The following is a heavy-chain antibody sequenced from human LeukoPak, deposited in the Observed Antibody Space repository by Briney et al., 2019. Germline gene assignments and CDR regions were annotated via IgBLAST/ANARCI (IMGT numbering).Heavy chain of an antibody. CDR1: GYTLTELS. CDR2: FDPEDGET. D-gene: IGHD1-26*01. V-gene: IGHV1-24*01. Sequence: ASVKVSCTVSGYTLTELSMHWVRQAPGKGLEWMGGFDPEDGETICAQKFQGRVTMTEDTSTDTAYMELSSLRSEDTAVYYCATVRVGSYYFDYWGQGTLVTVSS. CDR3: ATVRVGSYYFDY. J-gene: IGHJ4*02.